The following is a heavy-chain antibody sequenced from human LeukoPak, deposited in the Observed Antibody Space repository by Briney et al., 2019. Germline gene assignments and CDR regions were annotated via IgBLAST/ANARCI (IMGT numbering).Heavy chain of an antibody. CDR1: GFTFSSYW. CDR2: IKQDGSEK. CDR3: GRSGGDY. J-gene: IGHJ4*02. Sequence: GGSLRLSCVASGFTFSSYWMSWVRQAPGKGLEWVANIKQDGSEKYYVDSVKGRFTISRDNAKNSLYLQMNSLRAEDTAVYYCGRSGGDYWGQGTLVTVSS. D-gene: IGHD6-19*01. V-gene: IGHV3-7*01.